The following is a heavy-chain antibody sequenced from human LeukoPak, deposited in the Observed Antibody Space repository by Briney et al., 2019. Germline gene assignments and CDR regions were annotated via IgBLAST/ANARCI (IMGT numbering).Heavy chain of an antibody. D-gene: IGHD1-14*01. V-gene: IGHV1-2*02. CDR2: INPTSGGT. CDR3: SRGAPGDWFDP. J-gene: IGHJ5*02. Sequence: ASVKVSCKASGYTFTGYYMHWVRQAPGQRLEWLGWINPTSGGTNYAQKFQGRVTTTRDPSISTASMVPSRLRYAYTHANYCSRGAPGDWFDPCGQGTLVTVSS. CDR1: GYTFTGYY.